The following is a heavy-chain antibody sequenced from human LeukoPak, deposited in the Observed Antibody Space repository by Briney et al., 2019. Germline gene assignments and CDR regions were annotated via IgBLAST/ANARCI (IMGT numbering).Heavy chain of an antibody. CDR2: INHSGST. D-gene: IGHD3-16*02. CDR1: GGSFSGYY. V-gene: IGHV4-34*01. J-gene: IGHJ4*02. CDR3: AREPRADYVWGSYRYTRPDGFDY. Sequence: PSETLSLTCAVYGGSFSGYYWSWIRQPPGKGLEWIGEINHSGSTNYNPSLKSRVTISVDTSKDLFSLKLSSVTAADTAVYYCAREPRADYVWGSYRYTRPDGFDYWGQGTLVTVSS.